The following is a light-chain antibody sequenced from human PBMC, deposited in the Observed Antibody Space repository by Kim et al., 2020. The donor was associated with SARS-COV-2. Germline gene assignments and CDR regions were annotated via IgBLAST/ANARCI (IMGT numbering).Light chain of an antibody. V-gene: IGKV1-39*01. Sequence: DIQMTQSPSSLSASMGDRVSITCRASQAISTYLNWYQQKPGEAPKLLIYAASSLQSGVPSRFRGSGSGAEFTLTISSLQPDDLATYYCQQSYSTPYTFGQGTKLEI. CDR2: AAS. CDR1: QAISTY. CDR3: QQSYSTPYT. J-gene: IGKJ2*01.